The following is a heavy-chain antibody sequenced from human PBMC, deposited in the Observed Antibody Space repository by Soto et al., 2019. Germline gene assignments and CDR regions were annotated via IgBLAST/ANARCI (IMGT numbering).Heavy chain of an antibody. CDR3: ARDPWAADY. J-gene: IGHJ4*02. V-gene: IGHV3-66*01. Sequence: EVQLVESGGGLVQPGGSLRLSCAASGFTVSTKYMSWVRQAPGKGLEWVSVIYRGGSTFYADSVRGRFTISRDNSKNTVNLQMSSLRAEDRAVYYCARDPWAADYWGQGTLVTFSS. D-gene: IGHD3-16*01. CDR2: IYRGGST. CDR1: GFTVSTKY.